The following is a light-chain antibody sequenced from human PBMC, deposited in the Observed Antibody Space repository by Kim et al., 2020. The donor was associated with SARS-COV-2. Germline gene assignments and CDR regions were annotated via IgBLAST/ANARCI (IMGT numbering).Light chain of an antibody. Sequence: VLTQSPGTLSLSPGERATLSCRASQSVSSNFLAWYQQKPGQAPRLLIYGASSRATGIPDRFSGSGSGTDFTLTISRLEPEDFAVYSCQQNGNTPRPLGRGTRLE. J-gene: IGKJ2*01. CDR3: QQNGNTPRP. CDR2: GAS. CDR1: QSVSSNF. V-gene: IGKV3-20*01.